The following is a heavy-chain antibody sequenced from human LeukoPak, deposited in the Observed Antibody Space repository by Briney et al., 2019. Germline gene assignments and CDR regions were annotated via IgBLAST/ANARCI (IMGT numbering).Heavy chain of an antibody. CDR2: IIPIFGTA. CDR3: ARDLGEVAGTPYYFDY. D-gene: IGHD6-19*01. Sequence: SVKVSCKAFGGTFSSYAISWVRQAPGQGLEWMGGIIPIFGTANYAQKFQGRVTITADKSTSTAYMELSSLRSEDTAVYYCARDLGEVAGTPYYFDYWGQGTLVTVSS. CDR1: GGTFSSYA. J-gene: IGHJ4*02. V-gene: IGHV1-69*06.